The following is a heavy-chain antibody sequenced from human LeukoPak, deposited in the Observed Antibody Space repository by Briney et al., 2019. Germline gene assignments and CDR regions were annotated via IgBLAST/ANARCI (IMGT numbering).Heavy chain of an antibody. D-gene: IGHD1-26*01. V-gene: IGHV3-7*01. Sequence: GGSLRLSCAASGFTFSSYWMSWVRQAPGKGLEWVANIKQDGSEKYYVDSVKGRSTISRDNAKNSLYLQMNSLRAEDTAVYYCARAAAYSGSYSVYFDYWGQGTLVTVSS. CDR3: ARAAAYSGSYSVYFDY. CDR1: GFTFSSYW. CDR2: IKQDGSEK. J-gene: IGHJ4*02.